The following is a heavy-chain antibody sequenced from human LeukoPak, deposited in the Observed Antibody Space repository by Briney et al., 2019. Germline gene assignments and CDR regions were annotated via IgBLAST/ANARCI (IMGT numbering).Heavy chain of an antibody. CDR1: GGSFSGYY. Sequence: PSETLSLTCTVYGGSFSGYYWSWIRQPPGKGLEWIGEINHSGSTNYNPSLKSRVTISVDTSKNQFSLKLSSVTAADTAVYYCARLPLVGKPFDYWGQGTLVTVSS. J-gene: IGHJ4*02. CDR2: INHSGST. D-gene: IGHD2-8*02. V-gene: IGHV4-34*01. CDR3: ARLPLVGKPFDY.